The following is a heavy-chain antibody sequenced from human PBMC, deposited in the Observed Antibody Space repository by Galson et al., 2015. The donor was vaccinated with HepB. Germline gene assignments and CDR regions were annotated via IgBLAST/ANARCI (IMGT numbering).Heavy chain of an antibody. CDR2: IYPADSAT. J-gene: IGHJ4*02. CDR1: GYSFTSYW. CDR3: ARIVGGYSGYDYFDY. V-gene: IGHV5-51*03. D-gene: IGHD5-12*01. Sequence: QSGAEVTKPGESLKISCKGSGYSFTSYWIGWVRQMPGKGLEWMGIIYPADSATRYSPSFQGQVTISADKSISAAYLQWSSLKASDTAMYYCARIVGGYSGYDYFDYWGQGTQVTVSS.